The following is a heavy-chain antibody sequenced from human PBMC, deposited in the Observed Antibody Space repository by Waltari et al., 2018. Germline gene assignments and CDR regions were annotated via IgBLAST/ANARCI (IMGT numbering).Heavy chain of an antibody. CDR1: GYSFGDYA. CDR2: MNPKNGNT. Sequence: QVQLVQSGAEVKKPGASVKVSCKTCGYSFGDYAINWVRQATGQGLEWMGWMNPKNGNTGYAHKFQGRVTITSDTSTETVYMELSSLRVDDTAVYYCARVPGISVAGSDSWGQGTLVTVSS. J-gene: IGHJ4*02. V-gene: IGHV1-8*03. CDR3: ARVPGISVAGSDS. D-gene: IGHD6-19*01.